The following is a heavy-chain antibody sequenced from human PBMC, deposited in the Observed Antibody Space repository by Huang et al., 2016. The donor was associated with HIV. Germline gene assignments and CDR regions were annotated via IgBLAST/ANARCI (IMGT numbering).Heavy chain of an antibody. CDR3: LRGPGPRWFDS. Sequence: QVQLQESGPGLVKPSETLSLTCAVSGDSISSTTNYWGWIRQPPGKGLEWIVSFYYRGTTYYNPSLKSRVTISVDTSNNQFALKLTSVTAGDTAVYYGLRGPGPRWFDSWGQGTLVPVSS. J-gene: IGHJ5*01. CDR2: FYYRGTT. V-gene: IGHV4-39*01. CDR1: GDSISSTTNY.